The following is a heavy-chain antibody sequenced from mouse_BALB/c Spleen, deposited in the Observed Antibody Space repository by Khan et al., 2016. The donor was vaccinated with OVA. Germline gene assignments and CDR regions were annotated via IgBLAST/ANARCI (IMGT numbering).Heavy chain of an antibody. CDR2: ISYSGNT. CDR1: GYSITSEFA. D-gene: IGHD2-4*01. J-gene: IGHJ3*01. V-gene: IGHV3-2*02. Sequence: EVQLQESGPGLVKPSQSLSLTCTVTGYSITSEFAWNWIRQFPGNKLECMGYISYSGNTRYNQSLKSLISITRDTSRNQFFLQLNSVTTEDTATYYCARRGDCDYDPFPYWGQGTLVTVSA. CDR3: ARRGDCDYDPFPY.